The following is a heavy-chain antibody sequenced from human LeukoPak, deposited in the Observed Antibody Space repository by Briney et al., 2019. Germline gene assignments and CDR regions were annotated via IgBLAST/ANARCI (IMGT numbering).Heavy chain of an antibody. CDR3: AKAGSGILVHYYFDY. D-gene: IGHD2-2*01. V-gene: IGHV3-23*01. CDR1: GFTFSSYA. CDR2: ISGSGGST. Sequence: SGGSLRLSCAASGFTFSSYAMSWVRQAPGKGLEWVSAISGSGGSTYYADSVKGRFTISRDNSKNTLYLQMNSLRAEDTAVYYCAKAGSGILVHYYFDYWGQGTLVTVSS. J-gene: IGHJ4*02.